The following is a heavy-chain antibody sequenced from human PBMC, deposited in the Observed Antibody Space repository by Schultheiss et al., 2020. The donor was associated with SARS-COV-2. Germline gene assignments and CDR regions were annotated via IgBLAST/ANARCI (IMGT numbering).Heavy chain of an antibody. V-gene: IGHV4-39*07. J-gene: IGHJ6*02. Sequence: SQTLSLTCTVSGGSISSSSYYWGWIRQPPGKGLEWIGSIYYSGSTYYNPSLKSRVTISVDTSKNQFSLKLSSVTAADTAVYYCARGEMTGYYRGYYYYYYGMDVWGQGTTVTVSS. CDR2: IYYSGST. D-gene: IGHD3-9*01. CDR3: ARGEMTGYYRGYYYYYYGMDV. CDR1: GGSISSSSYY.